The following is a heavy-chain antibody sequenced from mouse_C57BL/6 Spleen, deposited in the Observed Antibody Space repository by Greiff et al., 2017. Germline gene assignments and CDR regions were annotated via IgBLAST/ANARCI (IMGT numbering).Heavy chain of an antibody. V-gene: IGHV1-69*01. CDR1: GYTFTSYW. Sequence: QVQLQQPGAELVMPGASVKLSCKASGYTFTSYWMHWVKQRPGPGLEWIGEIDPSDSYTNYNQKFKGKSTLTVDKSSSTAYMQLSSLTSEDSAVYYCARYHYSNYDYAMDYWGQGTSVTVSS. J-gene: IGHJ4*01. CDR2: IDPSDSYT. D-gene: IGHD2-5*01. CDR3: ARYHYSNYDYAMDY.